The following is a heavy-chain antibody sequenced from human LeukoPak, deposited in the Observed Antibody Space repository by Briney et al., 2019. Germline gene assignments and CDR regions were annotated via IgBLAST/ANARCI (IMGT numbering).Heavy chain of an antibody. CDR3: ARVTNHHYYDSSGYLSY. Sequence: PGGSLRLSCAASGFTFSSYEMNWVRQAPGKGLEWVSYISSSGSTIYYADSVKGRFTISRDNAKNSLYLQMNSLRAEDTAVYYCARVTNHHYYDSSGYLSYWGQGTLVTVSS. J-gene: IGHJ4*02. CDR1: GFTFSSYE. V-gene: IGHV3-48*03. D-gene: IGHD3-22*01. CDR2: ISSSGSTI.